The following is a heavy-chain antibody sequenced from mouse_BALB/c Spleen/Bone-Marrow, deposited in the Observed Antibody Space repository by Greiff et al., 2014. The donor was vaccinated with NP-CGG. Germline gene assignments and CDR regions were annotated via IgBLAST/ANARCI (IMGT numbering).Heavy chain of an antibody. D-gene: IGHD3-1*01. J-gene: IGHJ2*01. Sequence: VKLVESGAELVRPGSSVKISCKASGCAFSTYWMNWVKQRPGQGLEWIGQIYPGDGDTNYNGKFKGKATLTADRSSSTASMQLSSLTSEDSAVYFCARVGFSFDYWGQGTTLTVSS. CDR2: IYPGDGDT. CDR3: ARVGFSFDY. CDR1: GCAFSTYW. V-gene: IGHV1-80*01.